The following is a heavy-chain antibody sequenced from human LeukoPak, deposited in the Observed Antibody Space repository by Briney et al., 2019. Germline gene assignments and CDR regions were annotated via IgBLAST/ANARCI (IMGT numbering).Heavy chain of an antibody. CDR3: GRGAYCDYGRGL. D-gene: IGHD4-17*01. Sequence: GGSLRLSCAASGFPFSSFEMNWVRQAPGQGLAWVSYVYKSGTTTHYAASVRGRITISRDNAKSSLYLQMNSLRVEDTAIYYCGRGAYCDYGRGLWGQGTLVTVSS. CDR2: VYKSGTTT. V-gene: IGHV3-48*03. J-gene: IGHJ4*02. CDR1: GFPFSSFE.